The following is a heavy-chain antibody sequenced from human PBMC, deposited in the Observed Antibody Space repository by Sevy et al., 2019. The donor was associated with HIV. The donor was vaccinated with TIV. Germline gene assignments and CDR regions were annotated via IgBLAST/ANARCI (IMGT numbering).Heavy chain of an antibody. CDR3: ARGRPAPPGVVVPAASRSVNYYYGMDV. J-gene: IGHJ6*02. CDR1: GGSISSYY. V-gene: IGHV4-4*07. D-gene: IGHD2-2*01. CDR2: IYTSGST. Sequence: SETLSLTCTVSGGSISSYYWSRIRQPAGKGLEWIGRIYTSGSTNYNPSLKSRVTMSVDTSKNPFSLKLSSVTAADTAVYYCARGRPAPPGVVVPAASRSVNYYYGMDVWGQGTTVTVSS.